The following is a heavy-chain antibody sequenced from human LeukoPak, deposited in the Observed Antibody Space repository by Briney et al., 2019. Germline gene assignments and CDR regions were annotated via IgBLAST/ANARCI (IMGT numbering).Heavy chain of an antibody. CDR3: AIFYGDYEYYFDY. CDR2: INHSGST. CDR1: GESFSGYY. Sequence: SETLSLTCAVYGESFSGYYWSWIRQPPGKGLEWIGEINHSGSTNYNPSLKSRVTISVDTSKNQFSLKLSSVTAADTAVYYCAIFYGDYEYYFDYWGQGTLVTVSS. V-gene: IGHV4-34*01. J-gene: IGHJ4*02. D-gene: IGHD4-17*01.